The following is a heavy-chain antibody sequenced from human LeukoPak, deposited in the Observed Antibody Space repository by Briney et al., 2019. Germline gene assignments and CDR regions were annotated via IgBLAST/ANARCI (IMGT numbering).Heavy chain of an antibody. Sequence: SETLSLTCAVYGGSFSGYYWSWIRQPPGKGLEWIGEINHSGSTNYNPSLKSRVTISVDTSKNQFSLKLSSVTAADTAVYYCARVSSGWYGIDYWGQGTLVTVSS. CDR2: INHSGST. CDR3: ARVSSGWYGIDY. J-gene: IGHJ4*02. D-gene: IGHD6-19*01. CDR1: GGSFSGYY. V-gene: IGHV4-34*01.